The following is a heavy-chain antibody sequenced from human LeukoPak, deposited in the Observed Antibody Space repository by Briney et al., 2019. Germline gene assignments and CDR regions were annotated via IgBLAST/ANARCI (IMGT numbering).Heavy chain of an antibody. V-gene: IGHV4-59*01. CDR3: ARGTTGYSSSWFDY. D-gene: IGHD6-13*01. Sequence: PSETLSLTCTVSSGSISSYYWSWIRQPPGKGLEWIGYIYYSGSTNYNPSLKSRVTISVDTSKNQFSLKLSSVTAADTAVYYCARGTTGYSSSWFDYWGQGTLVTVSS. CDR1: SGSISSYY. J-gene: IGHJ4*02. CDR2: IYYSGST.